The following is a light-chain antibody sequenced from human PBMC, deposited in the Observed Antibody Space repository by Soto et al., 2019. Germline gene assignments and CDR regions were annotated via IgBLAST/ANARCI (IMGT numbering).Light chain of an antibody. Sequence: DIQMTQSPSSVSASVGDRVTITCRASQGVSTWLAWYQQKPGKAPNLLIYEASSLQSGVPSGFSGTGSGTDFTLTISSLQPEDFATYYCQQTYSTPRTFGQGTKVDIK. J-gene: IGKJ1*01. V-gene: IGKV1-12*01. CDR1: QGVSTW. CDR3: QQTYSTPRT. CDR2: EAS.